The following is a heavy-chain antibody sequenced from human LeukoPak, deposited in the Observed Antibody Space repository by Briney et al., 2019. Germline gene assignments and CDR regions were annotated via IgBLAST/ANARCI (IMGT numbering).Heavy chain of an antibody. Sequence: PGGSLRLSCAASGFTFDDYAMHWVRQAPGKGLEWVSGISWNSGSIGYADSVKGRFTISRDNAKNSLYLQMNSLRAEDTALYYCAKGQGWSSGYHNWFDPWGQGTLVTVSS. J-gene: IGHJ5*02. CDR1: GFTFDDYA. CDR3: AKGQGWSSGYHNWFDP. CDR2: ISWNSGSI. V-gene: IGHV3-9*01. D-gene: IGHD6-19*01.